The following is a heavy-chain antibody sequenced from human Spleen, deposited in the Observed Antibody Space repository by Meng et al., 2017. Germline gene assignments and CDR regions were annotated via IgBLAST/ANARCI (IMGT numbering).Heavy chain of an antibody. CDR1: GFTFSSYG. J-gene: IGHJ4*02. CDR3: AKDRDDSSGYYYFEH. CDR2: ISYDGSNK. Sequence: QVHLVESGGGVVQPGRSLRLSCAASGFTFSSYGMHWVRQAPGKGLEWVAVISYDGSNKYYADSVKGRFTISRDNSKKTLYLQMNSLRVEDTAVYYCAKDRDDSSGYYYFEHWGQGTLVTVSS. D-gene: IGHD3-22*01. V-gene: IGHV3-30*18.